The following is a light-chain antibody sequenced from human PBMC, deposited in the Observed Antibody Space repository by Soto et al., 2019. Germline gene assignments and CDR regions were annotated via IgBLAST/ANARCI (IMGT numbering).Light chain of an antibody. V-gene: IGKV3-20*01. J-gene: IGKJ1*01. CDR2: GAS. CDR3: HHYRSSPPAWT. Sequence: ETVLTQSPGTLSLSPGERATLSCRASQSVSSSYLAWYQQKPGQAPRLLIYGASSSATGIPDRFSRSGFGTDFTLSTRTLDPEAPAVSYWHHYRSSPPAWTFAQVAKVAVK. CDR1: QSVSSSY.